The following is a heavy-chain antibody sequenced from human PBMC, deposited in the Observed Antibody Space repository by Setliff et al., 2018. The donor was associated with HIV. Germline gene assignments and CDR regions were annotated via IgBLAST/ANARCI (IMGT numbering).Heavy chain of an antibody. Sequence: PSETLSLTCTVSGGSISSHYWSWIRQPPGKGLEWIGEINHSGSTNYNPSLKSRVTISVDTSKNQFSLKLSSVTAADTAVYYCARVRGRYYYHYAMDVWGQGTTVTVSS. CDR1: GGSISSHY. D-gene: IGHD3-10*01. V-gene: IGHV4-34*01. J-gene: IGHJ6*02. CDR3: ARVRGRYYYHYAMDV. CDR2: INHSGST.